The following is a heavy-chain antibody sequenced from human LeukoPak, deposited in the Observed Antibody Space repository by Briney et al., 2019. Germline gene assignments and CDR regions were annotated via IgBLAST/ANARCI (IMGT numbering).Heavy chain of an antibody. CDR3: ARRVAVAANYFDS. CDR2: LYYGGST. Sequence: PSETLSLTCIVSDGSSSSTSSYWGWIRQPPGTGLEWLASLYYGGSTYYDPSLQSRVTISLDTSKNQFSLKLSSVTAADTAVYYCARRVAVAANYFDSWVQGTLVTVSS. J-gene: IGHJ4*02. CDR1: DGSSSSTSSY. V-gene: IGHV4-39*01. D-gene: IGHD6-19*01.